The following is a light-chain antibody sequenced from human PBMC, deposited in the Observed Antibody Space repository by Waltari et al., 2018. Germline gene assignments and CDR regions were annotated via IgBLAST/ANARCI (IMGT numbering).Light chain of an antibody. J-gene: IGLJ1*01. Sequence: QSALTQPASVSGSPGQSITISCTGTHSDVGGYNYDPWYQQRPGKAPPLLVSEVTNRPSGVSNRFSGSKSDNTASLTISGLLAEDEADYYCSSYTNSSTYVFGTGTKVTVL. CDR3: SSYTNSSTYV. CDR1: HSDVGGYNY. CDR2: EVT. V-gene: IGLV2-14*01.